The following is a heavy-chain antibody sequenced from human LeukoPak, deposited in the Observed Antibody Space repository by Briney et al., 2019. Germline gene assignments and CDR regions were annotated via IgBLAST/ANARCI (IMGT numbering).Heavy chain of an antibody. V-gene: IGHV1-8*03. Sequence: GASVKVSCKASGYTFTTYDITWVRQAPGQGLEWMGWMNPNSGNTGYAQKFQGRVTITRNTSISTAYMELSSLRSEDTAVYYCARGGYYYYDSSGYYYYWFDPWGQGTLVTVSS. CDR3: ARGGYYYYDSSGYYYYWFDP. CDR1: GYTFTTYD. J-gene: IGHJ5*02. D-gene: IGHD3-22*01. CDR2: MNPNSGNT.